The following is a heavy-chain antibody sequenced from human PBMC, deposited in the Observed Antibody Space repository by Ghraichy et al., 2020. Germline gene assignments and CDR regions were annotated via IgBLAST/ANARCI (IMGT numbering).Heavy chain of an antibody. CDR1: GFTLSNYA. V-gene: IGHV3-23*01. CDR3: AASIGAMYYYDSSGYYYYDY. D-gene: IGHD3-22*01. Sequence: LSLTCAASGFTLSNYAMSWVRQAPGKGMEWVSTISGIGGSTYYAVSVKGRFTISRDISKNTLYLQMHSLRAEDTAVYYCAASIGAMYYYDSSGYYYYDYWGQGTLVTVSS. CDR2: ISGIGGST. J-gene: IGHJ4*02.